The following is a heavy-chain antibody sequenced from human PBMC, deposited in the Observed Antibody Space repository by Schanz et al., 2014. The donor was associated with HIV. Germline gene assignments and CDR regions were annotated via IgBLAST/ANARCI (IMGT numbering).Heavy chain of an antibody. CDR2: ITESGGRT. Sequence: EVQLLESGGGLVQPGGSLRLSCAASGFAFSNYAMSWVRQAPVKGLEWVSSITESGGRTYYADSVNGRFTISRDNSKNTLYLQMTTLRTEDTAIYYCAKPEYDSSGNSQTHFDYWGQGTLVSVSS. D-gene: IGHD3-22*01. V-gene: IGHV3-23*01. CDR3: AKPEYDSSGNSQTHFDY. J-gene: IGHJ4*02. CDR1: GFAFSNYA.